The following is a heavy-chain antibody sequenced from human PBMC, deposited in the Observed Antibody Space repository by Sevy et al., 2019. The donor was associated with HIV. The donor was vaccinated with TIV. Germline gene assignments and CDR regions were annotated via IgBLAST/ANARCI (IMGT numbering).Heavy chain of an antibody. CDR2: ISSSSSTM. CDR1: EFSVSRYS. Sequence: GGSLRLSCAASEFSVSRYSMNWVRQAPGQGLEWVSYISSSSSTMYYADSVKGRFTISRDNAKNSLYLQMNTLRAEDTAVYYCARTKSNTAMVSSDYWGQGTLVTVSS. D-gene: IGHD5-18*01. J-gene: IGHJ4*02. V-gene: IGHV3-48*01. CDR3: ARTKSNTAMVSSDY.